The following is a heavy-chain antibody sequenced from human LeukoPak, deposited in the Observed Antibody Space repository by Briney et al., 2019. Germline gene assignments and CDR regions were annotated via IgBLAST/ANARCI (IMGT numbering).Heavy chain of an antibody. V-gene: IGHV3-48*03. CDR1: GFTFSSYE. CDR3: ARDTSSIAYDY. Sequence: GGSLRLSCAASGFTFSSYEMNWVRQAPGKGLEWVSYISSSGSTIYYADSVKGRFTISKDNAKNSLYLQMNSLRAEDTAVYYCARDTSSIAYDYWGQGTLVTVSS. J-gene: IGHJ4*02. D-gene: IGHD6-6*01. CDR2: ISSSGSTI.